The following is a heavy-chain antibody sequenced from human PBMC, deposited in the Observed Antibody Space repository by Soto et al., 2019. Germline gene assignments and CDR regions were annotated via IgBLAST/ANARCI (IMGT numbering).Heavy chain of an antibody. CDR3: ARHLATSRNYMDV. V-gene: IGHV3-48*01. CDR2: ITSSSSTI. D-gene: IGHD2-2*01. J-gene: IGHJ6*03. Sequence: EVQLVESGGGLVQPGGSLRLSCAASGFRFSSYTMNWVRQAPGKGLEWVSHITSSSSTIYYADSVKGRFTISRDNAKNSLYLQMNCLRAEDTAVYYCARHLATSRNYMDVWGKGTTVTVSS. CDR1: GFRFSSYT.